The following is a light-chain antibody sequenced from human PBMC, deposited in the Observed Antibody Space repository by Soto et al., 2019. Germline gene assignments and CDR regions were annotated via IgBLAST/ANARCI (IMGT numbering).Light chain of an antibody. J-gene: IGKJ3*01. Sequence: DIQMTQSPSSLSASEGDRVTITCRASQSVSTYLNWYQHKQGKAPKLLIYAASSLQSGVPSRFSGSGSGTEFTLTISSLQPEDSAVYYCQQSSSAPLTFGPGTKVDIK. CDR3: QQSSSAPLT. CDR1: QSVSTY. CDR2: AAS. V-gene: IGKV1-39*01.